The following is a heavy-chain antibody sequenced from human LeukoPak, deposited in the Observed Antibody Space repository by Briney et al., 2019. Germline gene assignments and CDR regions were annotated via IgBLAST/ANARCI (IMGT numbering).Heavy chain of an antibody. J-gene: IGHJ4*02. Sequence: PRGSLRLSCAASGLTFSTYWMHWVRQDPGKGLVWVSRISSDASITSYADPVKGRFTISRDNAKNTLYLQMNSLRAEDTALYYCATSARTYIGSSLDYWGQGTLVTVSS. CDR3: ATSARTYIGSSLDY. CDR1: GLTFSTYW. V-gene: IGHV3-74*01. D-gene: IGHD2-15*01. CDR2: ISSDASIT.